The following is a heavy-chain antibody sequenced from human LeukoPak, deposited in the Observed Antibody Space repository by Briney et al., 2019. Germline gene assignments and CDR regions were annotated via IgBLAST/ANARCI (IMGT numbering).Heavy chain of an antibody. CDR3: AREYGDYHSGYYYYMDV. CDR2: IYHSGST. CDR1: GGSISSGYYH. J-gene: IGHJ6*03. V-gene: IGHV4-30-2*01. D-gene: IGHD4-17*01. Sequence: SQTLSLTCTVSGGSISSGYYHWSWIRQPPGKGLEWIGYIYHSGSTYYNPSLQSRVTISVDRSKNQFSLKVRSVTAADTAVYYCAREYGDYHSGYYYYMDVWGKGTTVTVSS.